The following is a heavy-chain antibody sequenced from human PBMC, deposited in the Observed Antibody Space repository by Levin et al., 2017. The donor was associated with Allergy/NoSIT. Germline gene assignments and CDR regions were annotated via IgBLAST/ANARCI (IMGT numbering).Heavy chain of an antibody. Sequence: SETLSLTCAVYGGSLSGYYWSWIRQPPGKGLQWIGEINHSGSTNYNPSLKSRVTISVDTSKNQFSLRLSSVTAADTAVYYCARGEPASVFFNAFDIWGQGTMVTVSS. V-gene: IGHV4-34*01. CDR2: INHSGST. CDR1: GGSLSGYY. D-gene: IGHD5/OR15-5a*01. CDR3: ARGEPASVFFNAFDI. J-gene: IGHJ3*02.